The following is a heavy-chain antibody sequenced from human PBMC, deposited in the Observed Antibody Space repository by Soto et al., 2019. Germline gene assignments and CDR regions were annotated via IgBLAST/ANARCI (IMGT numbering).Heavy chain of an antibody. CDR3: ARDETEPEPHYGEDYYYYYGMDV. CDR2: IIPIFGTA. CDR1: GGTFSSYA. D-gene: IGHD4-17*01. V-gene: IGHV1-69*01. Sequence: QVQLVQSGAEVKKPGSSVKVSCKASGGTFSSYAISWVRQAPGQGLEWMGGIIPIFGTANYAQKFQGRVTITADESTSTAYMELSSLRSEDTAVYYCARDETEPEPHYGEDYYYYYGMDVWGQGTTVTVSS. J-gene: IGHJ6*02.